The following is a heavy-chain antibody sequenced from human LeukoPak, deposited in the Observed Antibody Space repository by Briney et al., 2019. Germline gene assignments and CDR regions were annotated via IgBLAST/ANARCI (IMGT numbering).Heavy chain of an antibody. CDR3: ASTAGGEPVY. D-gene: IGHD1-14*01. CDR1: GFTFSNYS. J-gene: IGHJ4*02. V-gene: IGHV3-21*01. Sequence: GGSLRLSCAGSGFTFSNYSINWVRQAPGKGLEWVSSISPSSHYIYYADSVRGRFTISRDNARNSLYLQMNSLRAEDTAVYYCASTAGGEPVYWGQGTLVTVSS. CDR2: ISPSSHYI.